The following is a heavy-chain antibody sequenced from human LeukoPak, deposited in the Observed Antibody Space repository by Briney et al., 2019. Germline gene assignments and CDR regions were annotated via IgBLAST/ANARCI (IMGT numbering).Heavy chain of an antibody. D-gene: IGHD3-22*01. Sequence: XAFXXXXMNWVRRAPGKGVEWLSYFSSTTSTISYADSVKRRLIISRDNARNSLYLQMNSLTDEDTAVYYCARAWDYDSGGYYFGYRGQGTLVTVSS. CDR1: XAFXXXX. V-gene: IGHV3-48*02. CDR2: FSSTTSTI. CDR3: ARAWDYDSGGYYFGY. J-gene: IGHJ4*02.